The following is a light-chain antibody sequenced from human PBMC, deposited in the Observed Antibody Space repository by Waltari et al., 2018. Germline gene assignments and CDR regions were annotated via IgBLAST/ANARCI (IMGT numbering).Light chain of an antibody. Sequence: EVVLTQSPGPLSLSPGEGPTLSCRASQSISHYLAWYQQKPGQAPRLLIYHASSRATGIPDRFSGSGSGTDFSLTISRLEPEDFAVYYCQHYVNLPATFGQGTKVEIK. CDR3: QHYVNLPAT. J-gene: IGKJ1*01. CDR1: QSISHY. V-gene: IGKV3-20*01. CDR2: HAS.